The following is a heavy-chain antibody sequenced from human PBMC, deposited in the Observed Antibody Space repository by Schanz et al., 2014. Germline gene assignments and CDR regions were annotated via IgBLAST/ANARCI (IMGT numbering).Heavy chain of an antibody. J-gene: IGHJ4*01. Sequence: QVQLVQSGAEVKKPGASVKVSCKASGYTFTSYYMHWVRQAPGQGLEWMGKINPSSGTTRIAQNFQGRLAVTRDTSTSTVNMELSSLRSEDTAVYYCARGGFCDSTSFDSWGQGTLVTVSS. V-gene: IGHV1-46*01. CDR2: INPSSGTT. CDR3: ARGGFCDSTSFDS. D-gene: IGHD2-2*01. CDR1: GYTFTSYY.